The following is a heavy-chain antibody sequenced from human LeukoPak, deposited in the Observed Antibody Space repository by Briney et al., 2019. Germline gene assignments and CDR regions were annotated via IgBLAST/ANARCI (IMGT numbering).Heavy chain of an antibody. CDR2: INPNSGGT. CDR3: ARGAVAGSAYGAFDI. CDR1: GYTFTGYY. Sequence: AASVKVSCKASGYTFTGYYMHWVRQAPGQGLEWMGWINPNSGGTNYAQKFQGRVTMTRDTSISTAYMELSRLRSDDTAVYYCARGAVAGSAYGAFDIWGQGTMVTVSS. D-gene: IGHD6-19*01. V-gene: IGHV1-2*02. J-gene: IGHJ3*02.